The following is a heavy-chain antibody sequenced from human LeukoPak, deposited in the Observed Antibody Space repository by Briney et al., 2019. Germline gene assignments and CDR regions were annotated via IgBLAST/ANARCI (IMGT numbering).Heavy chain of an antibody. J-gene: IGHJ4*02. D-gene: IGHD3-22*01. Sequence: SQTLSLTCTVSGGSISSGDYYWSWIRQPPGKGLEWIVDIYYSGSTYYNPSLNSRVTISVDTSKNQFSLKMSSVTAADTAVYYCARDQYYYDSSAVGGFDYWGQGTLVTVSS. CDR1: GGSISSGDYY. CDR3: ARDQYYYDSSAVGGFDY. CDR2: IYYSGST. V-gene: IGHV4-30-4*01.